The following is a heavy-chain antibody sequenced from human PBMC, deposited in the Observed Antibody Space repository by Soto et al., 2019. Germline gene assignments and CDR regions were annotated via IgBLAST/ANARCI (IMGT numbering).Heavy chain of an antibody. CDR2: IYYSGST. J-gene: IGHJ3*02. CDR3: ARGWDGFDAFDI. CDR1: GGSISSYY. D-gene: IGHD1-26*01. V-gene: IGHV4-59*01. Sequence: QVQLQESGPGLVNPSETLSLTCTVSGGSISSYYWSWIRQPPGKGLEWIGYIYYSGSTNYNPSLRSRVNISVDTSKNQFSLTLSSVTAADPAVYYCARGWDGFDAFDIWGQGTMVTVSS.